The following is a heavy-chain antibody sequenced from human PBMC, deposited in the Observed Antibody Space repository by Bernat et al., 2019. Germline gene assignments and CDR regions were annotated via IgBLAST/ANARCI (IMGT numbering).Heavy chain of an antibody. CDR2: IWYDGSNK. D-gene: IGHD6-19*01. CDR3: ARGGGIGSGWYFDY. J-gene: IGHJ4*02. CDR1: GFTFSSYG. Sequence: QVQLVESGGGVVQPGRSLRLSCAASGFTFSSYGMHWVRQAPGKGLEWVAVIWYDGSNKYYADSVKGRFNNTRDNSKDTLYLQMNSPRAEETAVYYWARGGGIGSGWYFDYWGQGNLVTVSS. V-gene: IGHV3-33*01.